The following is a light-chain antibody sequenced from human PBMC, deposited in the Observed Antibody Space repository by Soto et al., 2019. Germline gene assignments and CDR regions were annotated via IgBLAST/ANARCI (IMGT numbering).Light chain of an antibody. CDR2: EVS. CDR1: SSDVGDYKV. CDR3: SSYAGNNNVV. J-gene: IGLJ2*01. Sequence: QSVLTQPPSASGSPGQSVTISCTGTSSDVGDYKVVSWYQQHPGKAPKLLIYEVSRRPSGVPDRFSGSKSGNTASLTVSGLEAEDEADYYCSSYAGNNNVVFGGGTKVTVL. V-gene: IGLV2-8*01.